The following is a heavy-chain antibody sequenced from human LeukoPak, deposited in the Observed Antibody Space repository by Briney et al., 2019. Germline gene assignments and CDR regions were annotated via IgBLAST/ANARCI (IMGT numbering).Heavy chain of an antibody. Sequence: GGSLTLSCAASGFTFNIYSMKWVRQAPGKGLEWVSSISSSSRYIYYADSVKGRFTISRDNAKNSLYLQMNSLRAEDTAVYYCARPAYCGGDCPSDCWGQGTLVTVSS. J-gene: IGHJ4*02. CDR3: ARPAYCGGDCPSDC. V-gene: IGHV3-21*01. CDR1: GFTFNIYS. CDR2: ISSSSRYI. D-gene: IGHD2-21*02.